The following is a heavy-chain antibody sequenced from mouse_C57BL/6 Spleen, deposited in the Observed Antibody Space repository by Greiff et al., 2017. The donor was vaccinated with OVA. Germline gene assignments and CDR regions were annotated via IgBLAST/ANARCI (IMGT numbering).Heavy chain of an antibody. CDR3: ARGEELYGNYY. Sequence: QVQLQQSGPELVKPGASVKISCKASGYSFTSYYIHWVKQRPGQGLEWIGWIYPGRGNTKYNEKFKGKATLTADTSSSTAYMQLSSLTSEDSAVYYCARGEELYGNYYWGQGTTLTVSS. CDR2: IYPGRGNT. CDR1: GYSFTSYY. D-gene: IGHD2-1*01. V-gene: IGHV1-66*01. J-gene: IGHJ2*01.